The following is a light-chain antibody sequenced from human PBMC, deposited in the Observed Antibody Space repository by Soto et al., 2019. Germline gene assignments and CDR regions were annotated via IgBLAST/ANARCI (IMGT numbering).Light chain of an antibody. CDR2: DAS. V-gene: IGKV3-11*01. Sequence: EIVLTQSPATLSLSLGERATLSCRASQSVSTYLAWYQQKPGQAPRLLIYDASNRATGIPARFSGSGSGTDFTLTISSLEPEDFAVYYCQQRSNWPPEVTFGQGTRLEI. J-gene: IGKJ5*01. CDR1: QSVSTY. CDR3: QQRSNWPPEVT.